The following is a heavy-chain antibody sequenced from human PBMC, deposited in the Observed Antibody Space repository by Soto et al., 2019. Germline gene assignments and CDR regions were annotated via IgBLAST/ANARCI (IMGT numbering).Heavy chain of an antibody. CDR2: ISSGGQTI. D-gene: IGHD3-3*01. CDR3: ARERRSSDFWSGYSFGMDV. V-gene: IGHV3-48*03. Sequence: GGSLRLSCEASGFTLTSYEMNWVRQAPGKGLEWVSYISSGGQTIYYADSVKGRFTISRDNAKNSLYLQMNSLRGEDAAVYYCARERRSSDFWSGYSFGMDVWGQWTTVTVSS. J-gene: IGHJ6*02. CDR1: GFTLTSYE.